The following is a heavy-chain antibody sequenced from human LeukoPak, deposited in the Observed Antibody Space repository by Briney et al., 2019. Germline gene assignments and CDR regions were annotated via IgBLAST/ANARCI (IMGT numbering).Heavy chain of an antibody. V-gene: IGHV4-34*01. D-gene: IGHD4-23*01. CDR1: GGSFSGYY. CDR3: ARGVYGGNEVDY. J-gene: IGHJ4*02. Sequence: SETLSLTCAVYGGSFSGYYWSWIRQPPGKGLEWIGEINHSGSTNYNPSLKSRVTISVDTSKNQFSLRLSSVTAADTAVYYCARGVYGGNEVDYWGQGTLVTVSS. CDR2: INHSGST.